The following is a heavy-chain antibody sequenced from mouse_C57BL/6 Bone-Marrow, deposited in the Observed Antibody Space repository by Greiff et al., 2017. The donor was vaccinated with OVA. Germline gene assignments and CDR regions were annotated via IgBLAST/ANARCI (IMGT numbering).Heavy chain of an antibody. CDR3: ARHEGYYSNYERVWFAY. Sequence: VQLQESGAELVKPGASVKLSCKASGYTFTEYTIHWVKQRSGQGLEWIGWFYPGSGSIKYNEKFKDKATLTADKSSSTVYMELSRLTSEDSAVYFCARHEGYYSNYERVWFAYWGQGTLVTVSA. V-gene: IGHV1-62-2*01. CDR2: FYPGSGSI. J-gene: IGHJ3*01. CDR1: GYTFTEYT. D-gene: IGHD2-5*01.